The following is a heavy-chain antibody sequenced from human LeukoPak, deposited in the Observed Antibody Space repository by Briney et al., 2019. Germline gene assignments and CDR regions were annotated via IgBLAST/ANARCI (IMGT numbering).Heavy chain of an antibody. CDR3: ARDAYSSSWYMNWFDP. Sequence: GGSLRLSCAASGFTFSSYGMHWVRQAPGKGLEWVAFIRYDGSNKYYADSEKGRFTISRDNSKNTLYLQMNSLRSDDTAVYYCARDAYSSSWYMNWFDPWGQGTLVTVSS. V-gene: IGHV3-30*02. D-gene: IGHD6-13*01. CDR1: GFTFSSYG. CDR2: IRYDGSNK. J-gene: IGHJ5*02.